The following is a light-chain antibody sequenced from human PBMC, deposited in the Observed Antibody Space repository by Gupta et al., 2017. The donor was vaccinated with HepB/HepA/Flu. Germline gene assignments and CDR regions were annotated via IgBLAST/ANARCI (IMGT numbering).Light chain of an antibody. J-gene: IGKJ4*01. CDR3: QQNSNWPIT. V-gene: IGKV3-15*01. CDR1: QSVSNK. CDR2: GAS. Sequence: EIVMTQSPATLSVSPGERATLSCRASQSVSNKLAWYQQKPGQAPRLVMYGASTRATGIPARFSGSGSGTXFTLTIXSLQSEDFAVYYCQQNSNWPITFGXGTKVEIK.